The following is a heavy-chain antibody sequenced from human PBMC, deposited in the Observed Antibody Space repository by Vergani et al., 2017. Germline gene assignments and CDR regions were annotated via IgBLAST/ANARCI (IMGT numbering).Heavy chain of an antibody. Sequence: QVQLVESGGGVVQPGGSLRLSCIASGFTFRIYGMHWVRQAPGKGLEWVAFIWYDGSKEYYADSVKGRFTISRDNSKNTLYLQMNNLRAADTAVYYCARSGYCAHGVCYMTYYYYMDVWGKGTAVTISS. D-gene: IGHD2-8*01. J-gene: IGHJ6*03. CDR3: ARSGYCAHGVCYMTYYYYMDV. V-gene: IGHV3-33*01. CDR1: GFTFRIYG. CDR2: IWYDGSKE.